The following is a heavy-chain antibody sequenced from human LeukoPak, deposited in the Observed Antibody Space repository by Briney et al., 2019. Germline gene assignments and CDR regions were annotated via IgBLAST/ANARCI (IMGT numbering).Heavy chain of an antibody. CDR3: ARGVSSTSLHDAFDI. D-gene: IGHD2-2*01. V-gene: IGHV1-18*01. Sequence: ASVKVSCKASGYTFTSYGISWVRQAPGQGLEWMGWISAYNGNTNYAQKLQGRVTMTTDTSTSTAYMELRSLRSDDTAVYYCARGVSSTSLHDAFDIWGQGTMVTVSS. CDR1: GYTFTSYG. CDR2: ISAYNGNT. J-gene: IGHJ3*02.